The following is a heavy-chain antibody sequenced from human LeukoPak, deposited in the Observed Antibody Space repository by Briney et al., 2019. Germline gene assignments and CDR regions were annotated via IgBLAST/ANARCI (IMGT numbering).Heavy chain of an antibody. J-gene: IGHJ4*02. CDR3: ARGIIEGRNGYNHYY. CDR1: GVSFSGYY. V-gene: IGHV4-34*01. D-gene: IGHD5-24*01. Sequence: SETLSLTCGVCGVSFSGYYWSWIRQPPGKGLEWIGEINHYGSTNYNPSLKSRVSISVDRSKNQFSLEMNSVTAADTAVYYCARGIIEGRNGYNHYYWGQGTLVTVSS. CDR2: INHYGST.